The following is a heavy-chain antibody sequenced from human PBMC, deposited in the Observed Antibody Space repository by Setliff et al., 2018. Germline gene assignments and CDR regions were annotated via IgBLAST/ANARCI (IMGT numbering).Heavy chain of an antibody. Sequence: ASVKVSCKASGYMFPSYDFNWVRQASGQGLEWMEWMNPSGGNRGCAQKFQGRVTITRDTSASTAYMELSSLTSEDTAIYYCARGDVYSGSYYHFDYWGQGTLVTVPQ. J-gene: IGHJ4*02. D-gene: IGHD1-26*01. V-gene: IGHV1-8*03. CDR3: ARGDVYSGSYYHFDY. CDR2: MNPSGGNR. CDR1: GYMFPSYD.